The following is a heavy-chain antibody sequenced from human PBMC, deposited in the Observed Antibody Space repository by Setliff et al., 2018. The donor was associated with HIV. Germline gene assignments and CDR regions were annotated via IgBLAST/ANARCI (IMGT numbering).Heavy chain of an antibody. V-gene: IGHV4-34*01. CDR2: IDHTGST. D-gene: IGHD6-19*01. CDR3: AKGVAGLQYYYYYMDV. Sequence: SETLSLTCAVYGGSFSGYYWSWIRQPPGKGLEWLGEIDHTGSTNYNLSLKSRITMSADPSKNQFSLKLSSVTAADTAVYYCAKGVAGLQYYYYYMDVWGKGTTVTVSS. J-gene: IGHJ6*03. CDR1: GGSFSGYY.